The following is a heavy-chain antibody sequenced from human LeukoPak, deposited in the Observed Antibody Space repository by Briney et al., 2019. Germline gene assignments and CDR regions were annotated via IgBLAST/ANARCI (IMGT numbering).Heavy chain of an antibody. Sequence: SETLSLTCAVYGGSFSGYYWSWIRQPPGKGLEWIGEINHSGSTNYNPSLKSRVTISVDTSKNQFPLKLSSVTAADTAVYYCARTTYYSDSSALDFWGQGTLVTVSS. J-gene: IGHJ4*02. V-gene: IGHV4-34*01. CDR2: INHSGST. CDR3: ARTTYYSDSSALDF. CDR1: GGSFSGYY. D-gene: IGHD3-22*01.